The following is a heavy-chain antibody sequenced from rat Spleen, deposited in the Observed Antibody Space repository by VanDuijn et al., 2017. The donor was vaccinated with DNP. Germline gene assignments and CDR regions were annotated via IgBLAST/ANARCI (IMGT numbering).Heavy chain of an antibody. CDR1: GLSLTSSS. Sequence: QVQLKESGPGLVQPSQTLSLTCTVSGLSLTSSSFSWIRQPPGKGLEWMGRIQSDGNTDYNSALKFRLSISRDTSKSQVFLKMNSLQTEDTAIYFCTRSGYYAMDAWGQGTSVTVSS. CDR3: TRSGYYAMDA. J-gene: IGHJ4*01. D-gene: IGHD4-3*01. V-gene: IGHV2-47*01. CDR2: IQSDGNT.